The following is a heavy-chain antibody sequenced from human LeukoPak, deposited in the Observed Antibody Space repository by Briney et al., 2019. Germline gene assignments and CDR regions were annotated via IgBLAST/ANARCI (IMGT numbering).Heavy chain of an antibody. CDR2: ISGSGGNT. Sequence: PGGSLRLSCVFSGFTFDNYGMTWVRQAPGKGLEWVSSISGSGGNTYYAASVKGRFTISRDNSKNTVCLLMNNMRTEDSAVYHCAKGKGTSWYASLDYWGRGTLVTVSS. J-gene: IGHJ4*02. V-gene: IGHV3-23*01. CDR3: AKGKGTSWYASLDY. D-gene: IGHD6-13*01. CDR1: GFTFDNYG.